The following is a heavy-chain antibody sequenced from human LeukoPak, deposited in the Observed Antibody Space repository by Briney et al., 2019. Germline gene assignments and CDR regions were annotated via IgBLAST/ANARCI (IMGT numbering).Heavy chain of an antibody. CDR2: ISYDGSNK. CDR3: ASGQYYYDSSGYSHFDY. Sequence: GGSLRLSCAASGFTFSSYGMHWVRQAPVKGLEWVAVISYDGSNKYYADSVKGRFTISRDNSKNTLYLQMNSLRAEDTAVYYCASGQYYYDSSGYSHFDYWGQGTLVTVSS. D-gene: IGHD3-22*01. J-gene: IGHJ4*02. V-gene: IGHV3-30*03. CDR1: GFTFSSYG.